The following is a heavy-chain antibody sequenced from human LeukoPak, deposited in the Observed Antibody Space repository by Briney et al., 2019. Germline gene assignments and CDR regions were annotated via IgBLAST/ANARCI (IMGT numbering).Heavy chain of an antibody. CDR1: GGSFSGYY. Sequence: SETLSLTCAVYGGSFSGYYWSWLRQPPGKGLEWIGEINHSGSTNYNPSLTSRVTISVDTSKNQFSLKLSSVTAADTAVYYCARGGGITIIVVVTAPFDYWGQGTLVTVSS. CDR3: ARGGGITIIVVVTAPFDY. CDR2: INHSGST. J-gene: IGHJ4*02. D-gene: IGHD3-22*01. V-gene: IGHV4-34*01.